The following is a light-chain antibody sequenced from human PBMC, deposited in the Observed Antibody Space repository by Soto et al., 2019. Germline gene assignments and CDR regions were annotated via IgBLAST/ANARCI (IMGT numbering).Light chain of an antibody. Sequence: QSALTQPASVSGSPGQSITISCTGTSSDVGGYNYVSWYQQHPGKAPKLMIYDVSNRPSGVSNRFSGSKSGNTASLTISGIQDEDEAEYYCSSYTSRSTLGVFGAGTKITVL. CDR3: SSYTSRSTLGV. CDR1: SSDVGGYNY. J-gene: IGLJ3*02. V-gene: IGLV2-14*01. CDR2: DVS.